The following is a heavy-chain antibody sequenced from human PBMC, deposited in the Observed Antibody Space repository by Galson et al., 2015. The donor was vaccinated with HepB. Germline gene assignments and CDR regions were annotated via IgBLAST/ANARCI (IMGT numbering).Heavy chain of an antibody. CDR1: GFTFSDYY. D-gene: IGHD3-22*01. V-gene: IGHV3-11*06. Sequence: SLRLSCAASGFTFSDYYMSWIRQAPGKGLEWVSYISSSSSYTNYADSVKGRFTISRDNAKNSLYLQMNSLRAEDTAVYYCARDLGYYDSSGLGAFDIWGQGTMVTVSS. CDR3: ARDLGYYDSSGLGAFDI. CDR2: ISSSSSYT. J-gene: IGHJ3*02.